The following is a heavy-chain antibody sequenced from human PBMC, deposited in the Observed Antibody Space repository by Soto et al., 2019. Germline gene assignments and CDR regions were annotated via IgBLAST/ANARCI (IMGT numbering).Heavy chain of an antibody. J-gene: IGHJ6*02. V-gene: IGHV3-30*18. D-gene: IGHD1-26*01. CDR1: GFTYSSYG. CDR3: AKDRPSGSRVYYYGMDV. Sequence: QVQLVESGGGVVQPGRSLRLSCAASGFTYSSYGMHWVRQAPGKGLEWVAVISYDGSNKYYADSVKGRFTISRDNSKNTLYLQMNSLRAEDTAVYYCAKDRPSGSRVYYYGMDVWGQGTTVTVSS. CDR2: ISYDGSNK.